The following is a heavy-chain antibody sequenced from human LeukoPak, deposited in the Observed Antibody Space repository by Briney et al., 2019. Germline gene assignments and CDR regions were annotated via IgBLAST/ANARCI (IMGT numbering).Heavy chain of an antibody. CDR3: ARWTGLSDAFDI. J-gene: IGHJ3*02. V-gene: IGHV4-30-4*08. CDR1: GGSISSGDYY. D-gene: IGHD3/OR15-3a*01. CDR2: IYYSGST. Sequence: SQTLSPTCTVSGGSISSGDYYWSWIRQPPRKGLEWIGYIYYSGSTYYNPSLKSRVTISVDTSKNQFSLKLSSVTAADTAVYYCARWTGLSDAFDIWGQGTMVTVSS.